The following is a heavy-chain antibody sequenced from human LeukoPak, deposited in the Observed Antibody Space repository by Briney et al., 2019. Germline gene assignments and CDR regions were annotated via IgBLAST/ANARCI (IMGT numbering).Heavy chain of an antibody. D-gene: IGHD3-9*01. CDR1: GFAFSNNW. CDR2: INSDGSST. V-gene: IGHV3-74*01. J-gene: IGHJ3*02. Sequence: GGSLRLSCAASGFAFSNNWMHWVRQAPGKGLLWVSRINSDGSSTSYADSVKARFTISRDNAKNTLYLQMNSLRAEDTAVYYCVSSDWYAAFDIWGQGTMVTVSS. CDR3: VSSDWYAAFDI.